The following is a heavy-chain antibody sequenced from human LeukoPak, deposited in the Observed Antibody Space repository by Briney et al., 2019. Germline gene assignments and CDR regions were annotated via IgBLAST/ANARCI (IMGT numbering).Heavy chain of an antibody. Sequence: GGSLSLSCAVPGCTFSNYAMSWVRQAPGKGLEWVSGISGCCGTTSHADSVKRRLTSPRDNSTTTLYLQIDRLRAEDTAVYYCAKYAAYPHYFDFWGQGTLVTVSS. V-gene: IGHV3-23*01. CDR2: ISGCCGTT. CDR3: AKYAAYPHYFDF. D-gene: IGHD2-8*01. J-gene: IGHJ4*02. CDR1: GCTFSNYA.